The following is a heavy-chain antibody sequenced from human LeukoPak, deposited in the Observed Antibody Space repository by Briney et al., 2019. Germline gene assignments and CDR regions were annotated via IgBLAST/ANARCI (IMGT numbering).Heavy chain of an antibody. CDR3: ARHDYLDRPGREYYFDY. D-gene: IGHD4-11*01. Sequence: SETLSLTCAVSGYSISSGYYWGWIRHPPGKGLEWIGSIYHSGSTYYNPSLKSRVTISVDTSKNQFSLKLSSVTAADTAVYYCARHDYLDRPGREYYFDYWGQGTLVTVSS. J-gene: IGHJ4*02. CDR2: IYHSGST. CDR1: GYSISSGYY. V-gene: IGHV4-38-2*01.